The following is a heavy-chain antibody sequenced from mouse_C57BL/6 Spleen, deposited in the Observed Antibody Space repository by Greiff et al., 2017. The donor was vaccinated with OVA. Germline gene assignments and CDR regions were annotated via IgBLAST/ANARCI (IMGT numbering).Heavy chain of an antibody. CDR3: ARSPITTVAYYAMDY. CDR2: INPSTGGT. D-gene: IGHD1-1*01. CDR1: GYSFTGYY. J-gene: IGHJ4*01. Sequence: EVQLVESGPELVKPGASVKISCKASGYSFTGYYMNWVKQSPEKSLEWIGEINPSTGGTTYNQKFKAKATLTVDKSSSTAYMQLKSLTSEDSAVYYCARSPITTVAYYAMDYWGQGTSVTVSS. V-gene: IGHV1-42*01.